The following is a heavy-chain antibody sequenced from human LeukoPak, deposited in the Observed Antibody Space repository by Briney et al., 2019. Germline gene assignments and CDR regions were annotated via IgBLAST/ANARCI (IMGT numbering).Heavy chain of an antibody. D-gene: IGHD2-21*02. Sequence: SETLSLTCTVSGGSISSYYWSWIRQPAGKGLEWIGRIYTSGSTNYNPSLKSRVTMSVDTSKNQFSLKLSSETAADTAVYYCASTYCGGDCYFLVSAVAAFDIWGQGTMVTVSS. CDR3: ASTYCGGDCYFLVSAVAAFDI. J-gene: IGHJ3*02. CDR2: IYTSGST. V-gene: IGHV4-4*07. CDR1: GGSISSYY.